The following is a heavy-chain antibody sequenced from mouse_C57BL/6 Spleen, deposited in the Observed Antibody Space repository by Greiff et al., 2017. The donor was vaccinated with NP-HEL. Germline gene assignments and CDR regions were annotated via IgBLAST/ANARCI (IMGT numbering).Heavy chain of an antibody. D-gene: IGHD1-1*01. CDR2: IYPGDGDT. Sequence: QVQLQQSGPELVKPGASVKISCKASGYAFSSSWMNWVKQRPGKGLEWIGRIYPGDGDTNYNGKFKGKATLTADKSSSTAYMQLSSLTSEDSAVYFCARFITAADLYFDVWGTGTTVTVSS. CDR1: GYAFSSSW. CDR3: ARFITAADLYFDV. V-gene: IGHV1-82*01. J-gene: IGHJ1*03.